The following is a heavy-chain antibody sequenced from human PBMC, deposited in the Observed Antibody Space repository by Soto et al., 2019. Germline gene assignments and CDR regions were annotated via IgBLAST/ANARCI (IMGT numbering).Heavy chain of an antibody. Sequence: SETLSLTCTFSCGSIISYYWSWIRQPPGKGLEWIGYIYYSGSTDYNPSLKSRVTISVDTSKNQFSLKLSSVTAADTAVYYCARSRRWELPPFDPWGQGTLVTVSS. CDR3: ARSRRWELPPFDP. CDR2: IYYSGST. J-gene: IGHJ5*02. CDR1: CGSIISYY. D-gene: IGHD1-26*01. V-gene: IGHV4-59*01.